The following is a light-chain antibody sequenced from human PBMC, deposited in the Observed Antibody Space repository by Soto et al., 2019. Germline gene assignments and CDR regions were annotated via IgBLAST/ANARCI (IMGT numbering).Light chain of an antibody. CDR3: SSYAGTNNLVV. CDR1: SNDVGAYNY. Sequence: QSVLTQPPSASGSPGQSVTISCTGTSNDVGAYNYVSWYQQYPGKAPKLIIYEVSKRPSGVPDRFSGSKSGNTASLIVSGLQAEDEANYYCSSYAGTNNLVVFGGGTKLTVL. V-gene: IGLV2-8*01. CDR2: EVS. J-gene: IGLJ2*01.